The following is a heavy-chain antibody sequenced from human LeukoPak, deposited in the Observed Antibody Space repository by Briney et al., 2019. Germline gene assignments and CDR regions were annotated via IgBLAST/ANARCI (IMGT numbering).Heavy chain of an antibody. D-gene: IGHD6-13*01. J-gene: IGHJ4*02. V-gene: IGHV4-34*01. Sequence: AEALSLTCALYDGWFSGYSWSWIRQPPAKGLAWIGEIKQIGSTNYNPSLKRRVTLSVDTYKHQFFLQLSALSAAGTAGYYCAGLSWGIAAGADYWGQGTLVTVSA. CDR2: IKQIGST. CDR3: AGLSWGIAAGADY. CDR1: DGWFSGYS.